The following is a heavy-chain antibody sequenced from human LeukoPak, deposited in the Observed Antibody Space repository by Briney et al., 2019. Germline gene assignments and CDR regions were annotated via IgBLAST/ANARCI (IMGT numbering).Heavy chain of an antibody. V-gene: IGHV3-9*01. CDR2: ISWNSGSI. D-gene: IGHD2-2*01. Sequence: GGSLRPSCAASGFTFDDYAMHWVRQAPGKGLEWVSGISWNSGSIGYADSVKGRFTISRDNAKNSLYLQMNSLRAEDTALYYCAKDTQDIVVVPGGYWGQGTLVTVSS. J-gene: IGHJ4*02. CDR1: GFTFDDYA. CDR3: AKDTQDIVVVPGGY.